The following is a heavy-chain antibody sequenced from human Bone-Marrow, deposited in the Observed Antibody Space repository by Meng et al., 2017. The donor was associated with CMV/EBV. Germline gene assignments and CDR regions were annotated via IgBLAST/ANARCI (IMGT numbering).Heavy chain of an antibody. CDR2: ISYDGSNK. Sequence: GGSLRLSCAASGFTFSSYAMHWVRQAPGKGLEWVAVISYDGSNKYYADSVKGRFTISRDNSKNTLYLQMNSLRAEDTAVYYCARDPSVLDQWVDYWGQGTRVTVSS. CDR1: GFTFSSYA. J-gene: IGHJ4*02. V-gene: IGHV3-30-3*01. CDR3: ARDPSVLDQWVDY. D-gene: IGHD1-26*01.